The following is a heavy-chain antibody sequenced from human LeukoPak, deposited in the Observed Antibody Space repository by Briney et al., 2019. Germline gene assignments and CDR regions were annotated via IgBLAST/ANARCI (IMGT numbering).Heavy chain of an antibody. CDR1: GGSFSGYY. CDR3: ARRTWLRGWFDP. D-gene: IGHD5-12*01. CDR2: INHSGST. V-gene: IGHV4-34*01. J-gene: IGHJ5*02. Sequence: SETLSLTCAVYGGSFSGYYRSWIRQPPGKGLEWIGEINHSGSTNYNPSLKSRVTISVDTSKNQFSLKLSSVTAADTAVYYCARRTWLRGWFDPWGQGTLVTVSS.